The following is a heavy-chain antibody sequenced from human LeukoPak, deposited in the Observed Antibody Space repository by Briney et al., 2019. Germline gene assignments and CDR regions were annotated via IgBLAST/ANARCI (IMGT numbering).Heavy chain of an antibody. CDR2: ISDSGGRT. V-gene: IGHV3-23*01. CDR3: AKGPSSDYFDY. Sequence: GGSLRLSCAASGFTFSNYPMSWVRQAPGKGLEWVSAISDSGGRTYYADSVKGRFTISRDNSKNTLYLQMNSLRAEDTAVFYCAKGPSSDYFDYWGQGTLVTVSS. J-gene: IGHJ4*02. CDR1: GFTFSNYP.